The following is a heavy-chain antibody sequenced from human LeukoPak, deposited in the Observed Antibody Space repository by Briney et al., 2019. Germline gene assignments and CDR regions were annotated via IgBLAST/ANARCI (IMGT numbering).Heavy chain of an antibody. CDR1: GFTYGSYR. CDR3: VRDVRGGQSA. V-gene: IGHV3-48*02. J-gene: IGHJ5*02. Sequence: GGSVSLSGVASGFTYGSYRRNGVRQAPGKGLKWVSYNSSSSDSIYYADSVKGRFTISRDDAKNSLYVQMNSLRDEDTAVYYCVRDVRGGQSAWGQGTLVTVSS. D-gene: IGHD3-10*02. CDR2: NSSSSDSI.